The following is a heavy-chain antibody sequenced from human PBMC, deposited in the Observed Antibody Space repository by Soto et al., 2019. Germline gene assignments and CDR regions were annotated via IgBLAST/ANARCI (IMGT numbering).Heavy chain of an antibody. D-gene: IGHD3-22*01. J-gene: IGHJ5*02. CDR1: GGSISSGGYS. CDR3: AREDYYDSSGFDP. Sequence: SETLSLTCAVSGGSISSGGYSWSWIRQPPGKGLEWIGYIYHSGSTYYNPSLKSRVTISVDRSKNQFSLKLSSVTAADTAVYYCAREDYYDSSGFDPWGQGTRVTVS. V-gene: IGHV4-30-2*01. CDR2: IYHSGST.